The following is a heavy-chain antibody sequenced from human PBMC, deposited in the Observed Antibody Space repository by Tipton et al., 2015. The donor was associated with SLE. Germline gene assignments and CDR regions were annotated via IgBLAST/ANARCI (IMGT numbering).Heavy chain of an antibody. V-gene: IGHV4-61*08. D-gene: IGHD6-19*01. CDR3: ARGGYSSGWYGDYFVY. J-gene: IGHJ4*02. CDR1: GGSFSSGGYY. Sequence: TLSLTCTVSGGSFSSGGYYWSWIRQPPGKGLEWIGYISYSGSTNYSPSLKSRVTISLDTSKTQFSLKLRSVTAADTAIYYCARGGYSSGWYGDYFVYCGQGTLVTVSS. CDR2: ISYSGST.